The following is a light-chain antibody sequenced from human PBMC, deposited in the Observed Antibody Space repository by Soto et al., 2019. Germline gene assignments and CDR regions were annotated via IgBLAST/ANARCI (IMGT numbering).Light chain of an antibody. CDR3: AAWDDSRRGWV. V-gene: IGLV1-47*01. J-gene: IGLJ3*02. CDR1: SSSIGSNY. Sequence: QSVLTQPPSASGTPGQRVTISCSESSSSIGSNYIYWYQQLPGTAPKLLIYRDSQRPSGVADRFSGSKSGTSASLAISGLRSEDEADYYCAAWDDSRRGWVFGGGTKLTVL. CDR2: RDS.